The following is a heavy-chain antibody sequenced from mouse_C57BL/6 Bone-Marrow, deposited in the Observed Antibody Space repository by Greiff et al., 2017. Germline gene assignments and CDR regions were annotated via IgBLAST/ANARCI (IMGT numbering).Heavy chain of an antibody. CDR3: ARSGIYYYGSSPFAY. V-gene: IGHV1-75*01. D-gene: IGHD1-1*01. CDR2: IFPGSGST. J-gene: IGHJ3*01. Sequence: QVQLQQSGPELVKPGASVKISCKASGYTFTDYYINWVKQRPGQGLEWIGWIFPGSGSTYYNEKFKGKATLTVDKSSSTAYMLISSLTSEDSAVYCCARSGIYYYGSSPFAYWGQGTLVTVSA. CDR1: GYTFTDYY.